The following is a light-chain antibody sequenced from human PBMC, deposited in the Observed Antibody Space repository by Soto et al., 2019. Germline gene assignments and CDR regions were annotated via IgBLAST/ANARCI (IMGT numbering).Light chain of an antibody. J-gene: IGLJ1*01. V-gene: IGLV2-14*01. Sequence: QSVLTQPASVSGSPGQSIAISCTGTRSDVGAYNYVSWYQQHPGKAPKLMISEVTNRPSGVSDRFSGSKSGNTASLTISGLQADDEADYYCSSFTSRFTFVFGTGIKVTV. CDR1: RSDVGAYNY. CDR3: SSFTSRFTFV. CDR2: EVT.